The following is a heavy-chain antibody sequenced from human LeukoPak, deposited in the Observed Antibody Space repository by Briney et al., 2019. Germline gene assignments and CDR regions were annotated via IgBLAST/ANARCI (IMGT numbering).Heavy chain of an antibody. CDR3: ARVAVAGPTGWFDS. J-gene: IGHJ5*01. V-gene: IGHV3-21*01. CDR1: GFALNAYS. D-gene: IGHD6-19*01. Sequence: GGSLRLSCAASGFALNAYSLTWVRQAPGKGLEWVSSISSTSAYIHYAESVKGRFTISRDNIDNVVYLLMNSLRVEDTAVYFCARVAVAGPTGWFDSWGQGTLVTVSS. CDR2: ISSTSAYI.